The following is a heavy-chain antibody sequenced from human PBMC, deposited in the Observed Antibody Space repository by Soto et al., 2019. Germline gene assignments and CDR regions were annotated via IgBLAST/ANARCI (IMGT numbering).Heavy chain of an antibody. J-gene: IGHJ3*02. Sequence: LLVESGGGLVQPGRSLRLSCGGSGFSFDDYTMHWVRQAPGKGPEWVASLSWNSGFSGYADSVKGRFTISRDNAQSSVHLQMTNLRTEDTALYYCAKGRGTIVVTAAYDIWGQGTMVTVSS. V-gene: IGHV3-9*01. D-gene: IGHD2-21*02. CDR1: GFSFDDYT. CDR3: AKGRGTIVVTAAYDI. CDR2: LSWNSGFS.